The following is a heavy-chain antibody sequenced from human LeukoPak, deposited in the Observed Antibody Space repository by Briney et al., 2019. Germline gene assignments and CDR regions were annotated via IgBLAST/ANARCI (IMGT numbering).Heavy chain of an antibody. CDR3: ARVAAHYYFDY. CDR2: MNPNSGNT. D-gene: IGHD6-19*01. CDR1: GYTFTSYD. Sequence: ASVNVSCKASGYTFTSYDINWVRQATGQGLEWMGWMNPNSGNTGYAQKFQGRVTMTRDTSISTAYMELSRLRSDDTAVYYCARVAAHYYFDYWGQGTLVTVSS. V-gene: IGHV1-8*01. J-gene: IGHJ4*02.